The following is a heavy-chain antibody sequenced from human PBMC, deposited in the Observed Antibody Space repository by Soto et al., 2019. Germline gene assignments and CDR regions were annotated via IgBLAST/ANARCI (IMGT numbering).Heavy chain of an antibody. CDR1: GFTFSSYG. D-gene: IGHD3-3*01. CDR2: ISYDGSNK. CDR3: AKDNKEGGDFWSGVFGY. J-gene: IGHJ4*02. Sequence: GGSLRLSCAASGFTFSSYGMHWVRQAPGKGLEWVAVISYDGSNKYYAASVKGRFTISRDNSKNTMYLQMNSLRAEDKAVYYCAKDNKEGGDFWSGVFGYWGQGTLVTVSS. V-gene: IGHV3-30*18.